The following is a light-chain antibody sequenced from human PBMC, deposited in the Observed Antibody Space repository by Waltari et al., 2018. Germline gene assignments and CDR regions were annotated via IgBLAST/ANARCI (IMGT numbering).Light chain of an antibody. V-gene: IGLV4-69*01. CDR1: RGHSSNV. CDR3: QAGGDGTGV. Sequence: QLVLTESPSSSASLGDSFKLTCTLRRGHSSNVIAWLQHQPEKGPRDLMRVNSDGSHSRGDGIPFRFACNSSAADPYLTIASLQSEDEADYYSQAGGDGTGVFGGVTKLTVL. J-gene: IGLJ3*02. CDR2: VNSDGSH.